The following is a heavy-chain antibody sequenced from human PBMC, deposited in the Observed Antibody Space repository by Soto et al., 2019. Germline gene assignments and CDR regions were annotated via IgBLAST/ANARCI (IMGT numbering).Heavy chain of an antibody. V-gene: IGHV4-59*01. CDR2: IYYSGTT. D-gene: IGHD3-16*01. CDR1: GGSISSYY. CDR3: ARDGGRYYAMDV. Sequence: SETLSLTCTVSGGSISSYYWSWIRQPPGKGLEWIGYIYYSGTTKYKASLKSRVTISLDTSKNQFSLKLSSVTAADTAVYYCARDGGRYYAMDVWGQGTTVTVSS. J-gene: IGHJ6*02.